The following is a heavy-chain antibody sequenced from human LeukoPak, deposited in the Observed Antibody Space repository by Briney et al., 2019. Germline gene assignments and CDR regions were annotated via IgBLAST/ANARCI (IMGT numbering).Heavy chain of an antibody. D-gene: IGHD3-3*01. Sequence: SETLSLTCAVYGGSFSGYYWSRIRQPPGKGLEWIGEINHSGSTNYDPSLKSRVTISVDTSKNQFSLKLSSVTAADTAVYYCARQVLLEFPFDYWGQGTLVTVSS. CDR3: ARQVLLEFPFDY. CDR1: GGSFSGYY. J-gene: IGHJ4*02. V-gene: IGHV4-34*01. CDR2: INHSGST.